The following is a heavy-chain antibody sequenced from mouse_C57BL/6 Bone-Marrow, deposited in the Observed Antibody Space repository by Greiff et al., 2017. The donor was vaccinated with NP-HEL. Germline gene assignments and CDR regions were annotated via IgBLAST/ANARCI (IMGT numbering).Heavy chain of an antibody. Sequence: VQLQQSGAELVRPGASVKLSCTASGFNIKDDYMHWVKQRPEQGLEWIGWLDPENGDTEYASKFQGKATITTDTSSNTAYLQLSSLTSEDTAVYYCTTGGYYYGSSYFFYFDYWGQGTTLTVSS. V-gene: IGHV14-4*01. CDR2: LDPENGDT. CDR3: TTGGYYYGSSYFFYFDY. CDR1: GFNIKDDY. D-gene: IGHD1-1*01. J-gene: IGHJ2*01.